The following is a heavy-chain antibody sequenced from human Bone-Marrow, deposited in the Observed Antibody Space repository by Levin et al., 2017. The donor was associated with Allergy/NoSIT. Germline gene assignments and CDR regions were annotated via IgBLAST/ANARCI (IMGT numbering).Heavy chain of an antibody. D-gene: IGHD3-3*01. Sequence: SQTLSLTCTVSGGSISSYYWSWIRQPPGKGLEWIGYIYYSGSTNYNPSLKSRVTISVDTSKNQFSLKLSSVTAADTAVYYCARGEMYYDFWSGYPTRMDVWGQGTTVTVSS. J-gene: IGHJ6*02. CDR3: ARGEMYYDFWSGYPTRMDV. CDR2: IYYSGST. V-gene: IGHV4-59*01. CDR1: GGSISSYY.